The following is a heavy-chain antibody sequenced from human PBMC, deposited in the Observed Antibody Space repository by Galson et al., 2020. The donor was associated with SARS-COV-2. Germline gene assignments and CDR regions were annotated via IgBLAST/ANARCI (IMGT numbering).Heavy chain of an antibody. V-gene: IGHV1-3*01. D-gene: IGHD2-2*01. CDR3: ARESTLGYCSSSSCLLVGS. CDR1: GYTFTSYA. J-gene: IGHJ5*02. CDR2: INARNANT. Sequence: ASVTVSCKASGYTFTSYAMHRVRQAPAHRLEWMGWINARNANTKYSQKFQRRVTITRDTSASTAYMVLSSLRSEDTAVYYCARESTLGYCSSSSCLLVGSWGQGTLVTVSS.